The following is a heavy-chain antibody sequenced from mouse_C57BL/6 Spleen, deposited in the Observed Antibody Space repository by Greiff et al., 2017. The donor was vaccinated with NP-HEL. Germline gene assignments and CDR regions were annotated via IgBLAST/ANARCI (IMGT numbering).Heavy chain of an antibody. CDR3: ARWGDGYYDWYFDV. CDR1: GYTFTDYN. D-gene: IGHD2-3*01. V-gene: IGHV1-18*01. J-gene: IGHJ1*03. CDR2: INPNNGGT. Sequence: EVQLQQSGPELVKPGASVKIPCKASGYTFTDYNMDWVKQSHGKSLEWIGDINPNNGGTIYNQKFKGKATLTVDKSSSTAYMELRSLTSEDTAVYYCARWGDGYYDWYFDVWGTGTTVTVSS.